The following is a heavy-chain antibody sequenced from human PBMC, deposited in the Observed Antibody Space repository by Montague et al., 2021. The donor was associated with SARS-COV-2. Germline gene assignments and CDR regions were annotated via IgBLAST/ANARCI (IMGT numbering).Heavy chain of an antibody. CDR3: ARGGGYSDLHYFDY. V-gene: IGHV4-30-2*01. CDR2: IYHSGDT. J-gene: IGHJ4*02. Sequence: TLSLTCAVSGGSISSGTYSWSWIRQPPGKGLEWIGYIYHSGDTYYNPSLKSRVTISVDRSKNQFSLRLSSVTAADTAVYYCARGGGYSDLHYFDYWGQGTLATVSS. D-gene: IGHD4-17*01. CDR1: GGSISSGTYS.